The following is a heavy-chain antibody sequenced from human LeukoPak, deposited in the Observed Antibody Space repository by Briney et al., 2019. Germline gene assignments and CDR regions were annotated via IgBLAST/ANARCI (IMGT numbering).Heavy chain of an antibody. CDR2: IYYSGST. D-gene: IGHD3-10*01. V-gene: IGHV4-39*01. J-gene: IGHJ5*02. Sequence: SETLSLTCTVSGGSISSSSYYWGWIRQPPGKRLEWIGSIYYSGSTYYNPSLKSRVTISVDTSKNQFSPKLSSVTAADTAVYYCARHYYGSGSLWFDPWGQGTLVTVSS. CDR3: ARHYYGSGSLWFDP. CDR1: GGSISSSSYY.